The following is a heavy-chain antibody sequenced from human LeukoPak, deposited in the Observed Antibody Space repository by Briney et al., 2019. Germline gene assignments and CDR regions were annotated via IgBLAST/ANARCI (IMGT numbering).Heavy chain of an antibody. CDR2: INHSGST. V-gene: IGHV4-34*01. CDR3: ARIEYSSSCDY. D-gene: IGHD6-6*01. Sequence: PSETLSLTCAVYGGSFSGYYWSWIRQPPGKGLEWIGEINHSGSTNYNPSLKSRVTISVDTSKNQFSLKLSSVTAADTAVYYCARIEYSSSCDYWGQGTLVTVSS. J-gene: IGHJ4*02. CDR1: GGSFSGYY.